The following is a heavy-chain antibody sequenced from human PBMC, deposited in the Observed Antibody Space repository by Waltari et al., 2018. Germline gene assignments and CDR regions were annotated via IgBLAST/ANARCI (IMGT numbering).Heavy chain of an antibody. CDR3: ARASYYYDSSGYDARPIVDY. V-gene: IGHV4-4*07. CDR2: IYTSGST. CDR1: GGSISSYY. D-gene: IGHD3-22*01. Sequence: QVQLQESGPGLVKPSETLSLTCTVSGGSISSYYWSWIRQPAGKGLEWIGRIYTSGSTNYNPSLKSRVTISVDKSKNQFSLKLSSVTAADTAVYYCARASYYYDSSGYDARPIVDYWGQGTLVTVSS. J-gene: IGHJ4*02.